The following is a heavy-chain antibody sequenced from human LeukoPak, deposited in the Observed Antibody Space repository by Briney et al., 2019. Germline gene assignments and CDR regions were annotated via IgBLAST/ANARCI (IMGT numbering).Heavy chain of an antibody. V-gene: IGHV1-18*04. J-gene: IGHJ4*02. CDR3: ARVEDRDYVWGSYRLADY. CDR1: GYTFTNYG. Sequence: ASVKVSCKASGYTFTNYGISWVRQAAGQGLECLGWISAHNSNTNYAQKLQARVTMTTDTSTTTAYMELRSLRSDDTAVYYCARVEDRDYVWGSYRLADYWGQGTLVTVSS. CDR2: ISAHNSNT. D-gene: IGHD3-16*02.